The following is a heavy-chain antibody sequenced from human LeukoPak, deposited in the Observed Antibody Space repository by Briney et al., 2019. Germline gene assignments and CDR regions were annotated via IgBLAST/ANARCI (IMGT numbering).Heavy chain of an antibody. Sequence: GASVKVSCKASGGTFSSYAISWVRQAPGQGLEWMGGIIPIFGTANYAQKLQGRVTMTTDTSTSTAYMELRSLRSDDTAVYYCARGPAPGIAAAGEDYWGQGTLVTVSS. CDR3: ARGPAPGIAAAGEDY. V-gene: IGHV1-69*05. J-gene: IGHJ4*02. CDR2: IIPIFGTA. CDR1: GGTFSSYA. D-gene: IGHD6-13*01.